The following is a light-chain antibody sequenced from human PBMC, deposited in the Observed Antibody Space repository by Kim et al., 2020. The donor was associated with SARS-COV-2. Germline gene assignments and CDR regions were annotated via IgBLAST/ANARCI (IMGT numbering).Light chain of an antibody. CDR3: QAWDSCTGV. J-gene: IGLJ2*01. CDR2: QDS. Sequence: SYELTQPPSVSVSPGQTASITCSGDKLGDKYACWYQQKPGQSPVLVIYQDSKRPSGIPERFSGSNSGNTATLTISGTQAMDEADYYCQAWDSCTGVFGGGTKVTVL. V-gene: IGLV3-1*01. CDR1: KLGDKY.